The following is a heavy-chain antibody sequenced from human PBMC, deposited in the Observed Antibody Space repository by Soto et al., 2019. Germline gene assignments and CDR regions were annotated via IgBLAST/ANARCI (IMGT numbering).Heavy chain of an antibody. CDR1: GGSISNYF. V-gene: IGHV4-4*07. CDR3: ARGGQDFWSGPFDY. D-gene: IGHD3-3*01. CDR2: IDNSGST. J-gene: IGHJ4*02. Sequence: PSETLSLTCTVSGGSISNYFCNWIRQPAGKGLEWIGRIDNSGSTNYNPSLKSRITMSADTSRNQFSLKLNSVTAADTAVYYCARGGQDFWSGPFDYWGQGALVTGLL.